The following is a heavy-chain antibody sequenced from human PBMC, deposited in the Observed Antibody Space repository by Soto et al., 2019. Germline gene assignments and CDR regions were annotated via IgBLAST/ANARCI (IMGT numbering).Heavy chain of an antibody. CDR1: GFSFSGYA. CDR3: AKDSIPYSSSYDLDH. J-gene: IGHJ4*02. V-gene: IGHV3-23*01. CDR2: MTATGVSI. Sequence: VQLLESGGGLVQPGGSLRLSCVASGFSFSGYAMSWVRQAPGKGLVWVSSMTATGVSIYYADSVRGRFTISRDNSKNTRYLQMSSLRAEDTARYYCAKDSIPYSSSYDLDHWGRGALVTVSS. D-gene: IGHD6-6*01.